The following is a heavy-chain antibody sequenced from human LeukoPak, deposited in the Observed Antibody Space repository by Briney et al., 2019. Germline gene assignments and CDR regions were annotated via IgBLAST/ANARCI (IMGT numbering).Heavy chain of an antibody. D-gene: IGHD3-3*01. CDR1: GYTLTELS. CDR3: ATDWSTIFGVADRDDAFDI. J-gene: IGHJ3*02. Sequence: ASVKVSCEVSGYTLTELSMHWVRQAPGKGLEWMGGFDPEDGETIYAQKFQGRVTMTEDTSTDTAYMELSSLRSEDTAVYYCATDWSTIFGVADRDDAFDIWGQGTMVTVSS. CDR2: FDPEDGET. V-gene: IGHV1-24*01.